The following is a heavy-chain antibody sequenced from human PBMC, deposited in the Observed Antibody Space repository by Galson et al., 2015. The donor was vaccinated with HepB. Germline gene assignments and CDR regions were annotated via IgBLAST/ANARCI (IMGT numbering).Heavy chain of an antibody. CDR1: GFIFSNHY. J-gene: IGHJ6*04. CDR3: ARGGV. D-gene: IGHD1-26*01. Sequence: SLRLSGAASGFIFSNHYMDWVRQAPGEGLERVARVRNKASSHTTEYAASARGRFTIPRDDLKNSVYLQMNSLKTEDTALYYCARGGVWGKGTTVTVSS. CDR2: VRNKASSHTT. V-gene: IGHV3-72*01.